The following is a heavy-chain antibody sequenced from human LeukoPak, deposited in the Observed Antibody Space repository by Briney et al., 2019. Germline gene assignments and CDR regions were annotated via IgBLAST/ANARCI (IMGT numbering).Heavy chain of an antibody. Sequence: SETLSLTCTVSGYSISSAYFWGWIRQPPGKGLEWIGSIFHSGSTYYNPSLKSRVTISVDTSKNQFSLKLSSVTAADTAEYYCARMGTAMVTVDYWGQGTLVTVSS. J-gene: IGHJ4*02. CDR3: ARMGTAMVTVDY. CDR2: IFHSGST. V-gene: IGHV4-38-2*02. D-gene: IGHD5-18*01. CDR1: GYSISSAYF.